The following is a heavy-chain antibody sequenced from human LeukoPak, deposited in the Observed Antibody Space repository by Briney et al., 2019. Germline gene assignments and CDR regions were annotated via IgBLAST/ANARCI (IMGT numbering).Heavy chain of an antibody. Sequence: GGSLRLYCAASGFTFSSYAITWVRQAPGKGLEWVSAISGSGGNTYYADSVKGRFTISRDNSKNTLYLQMNSLRAEDTAVYYCAKGRDYYYDSSGYYYGDGDYWGQGTLVTVSS. CDR3: AKGRDYYYDSSGYYYGDGDY. D-gene: IGHD3-22*01. CDR2: ISGSGGNT. CDR1: GFTFSSYA. J-gene: IGHJ4*02. V-gene: IGHV3-23*01.